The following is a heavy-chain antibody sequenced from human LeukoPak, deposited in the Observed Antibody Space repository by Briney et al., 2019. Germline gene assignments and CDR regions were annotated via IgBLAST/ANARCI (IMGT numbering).Heavy chain of an antibody. V-gene: IGHV3-53*04. CDR1: GFTVSSNY. Sequence: GGSLRLSCAASGFTVSSNYMSWVRQAPGKGLEWVSVIYSGGSTYYADSVKGRFTISGHNSKNTLYLQMNSLRAEDTAVYYCARDTYYDSSGYWGQGTLVTVSS. J-gene: IGHJ4*02. D-gene: IGHD3-22*01. CDR3: ARDTYYDSSGY. CDR2: IYSGGST.